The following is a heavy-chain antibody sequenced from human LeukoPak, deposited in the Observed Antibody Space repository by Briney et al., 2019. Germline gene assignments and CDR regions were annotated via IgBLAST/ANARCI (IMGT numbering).Heavy chain of an antibody. J-gene: IGHJ4*02. Sequence: ASVNVSYTPSVYTFTTYGISWVRQAPGQGLKWMGWISAYNGNTNYAQKLQGRVTITTDTSTSTAYMELRSLRSDDTAVYYCARDISYYYDSSGYYFDYWGQGTLVTVSS. CDR2: ISAYNGNT. V-gene: IGHV1-18*01. CDR3: ARDISYYYDSSGYYFDY. CDR1: VYTFTTYG. D-gene: IGHD3-22*01.